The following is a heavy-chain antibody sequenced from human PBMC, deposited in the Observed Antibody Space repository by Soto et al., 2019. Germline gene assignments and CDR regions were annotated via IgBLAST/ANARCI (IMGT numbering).Heavy chain of an antibody. D-gene: IGHD6-13*01. Sequence: GGPRLSCAASGFTFSSYAMSWVRQAPGKGLEWVSAISGSGGSTYYADSVKGRFTISRDNSKNTLYLQMNSLRAEDTAVYYCAKENGYSSSWFEFDYWGQGTLVTVSS. CDR3: AKENGYSSSWFEFDY. CDR1: GFTFSSYA. V-gene: IGHV3-23*01. CDR2: ISGSGGST. J-gene: IGHJ4*02.